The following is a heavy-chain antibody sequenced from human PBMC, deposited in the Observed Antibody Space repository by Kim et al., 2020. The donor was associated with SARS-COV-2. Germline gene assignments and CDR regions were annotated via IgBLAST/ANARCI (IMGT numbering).Heavy chain of an antibody. CDR2: ITGSGGST. D-gene: IGHD2-8*01. Sequence: GGSLRLSCAASGFTFSASVMRWVRQAPGKGLGWVSTITGSGGSTFYADSVKGRFTISRDNSKNTLYLQMNSLRAEDTAVYYCAKDHQWSFDYWGQGSLVTVSS. CDR3: AKDHQWSFDY. V-gene: IGHV3-23*01. J-gene: IGHJ4*02. CDR1: GFTFSASV.